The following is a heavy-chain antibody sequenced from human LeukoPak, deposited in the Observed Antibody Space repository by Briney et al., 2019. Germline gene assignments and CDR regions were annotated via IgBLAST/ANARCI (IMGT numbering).Heavy chain of an antibody. CDR3: ARRNYYGSGSPGFDY. V-gene: IGHV1-46*01. CDR2: INPSGGST. D-gene: IGHD3-10*01. CDR1: GGTFSSYY. J-gene: IGHJ4*02. Sequence: ASVKVSCKASGGTFSSYYMHWVRQAPGQGLEWMGIINPSGGSTNYAQKFQGRVIMTRDTSTSTVYMELSSLRSEDTAVYYCARRNYYGSGSPGFDYWGQGTLVTVSS.